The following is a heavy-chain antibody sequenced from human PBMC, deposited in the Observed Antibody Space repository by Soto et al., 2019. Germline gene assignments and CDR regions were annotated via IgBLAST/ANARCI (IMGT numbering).Heavy chain of an antibody. CDR3: AREGTRGIAAAGIYYYYYGMDV. V-gene: IGHV3-30-3*01. D-gene: IGHD6-13*01. CDR1: GFTFSSYA. J-gene: IGHJ6*02. Sequence: GGSLRLSCAASGFTFSSYAMHWVRQAPGKGLEWVAVISYDGSNKYYADSVKGRFTISRDNSKNTLYLQMNSLRAEDTAVYYCAREGTRGIAAAGIYYYYYGMDVWGQGTTVTVSS. CDR2: ISYDGSNK.